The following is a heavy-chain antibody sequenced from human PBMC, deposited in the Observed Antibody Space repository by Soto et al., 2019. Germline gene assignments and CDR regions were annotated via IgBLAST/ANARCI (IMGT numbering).Heavy chain of an antibody. D-gene: IGHD2-21*02. Sequence: EVQLLESGGGLVQPGGSLRLSCAASGLTFSNYGMTWVRQALGKGLEWVSAISGSGDTYNVDSLKGRFSISRDNSKSTLFLQMNSLRAEDTAVYYCATYGGDSGGFEYFKHWGQGTLVTVSS. CDR2: ISGSGDT. V-gene: IGHV3-23*01. CDR3: ATYGGDSGGFEYFKH. J-gene: IGHJ1*01. CDR1: GLTFSNYG.